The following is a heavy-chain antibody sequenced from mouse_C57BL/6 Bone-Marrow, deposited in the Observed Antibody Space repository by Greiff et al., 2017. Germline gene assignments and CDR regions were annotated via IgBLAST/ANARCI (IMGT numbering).Heavy chain of an antibody. D-gene: IGHD1-1*01. J-gene: IGHJ4*01. CDR2: IWTGGGT. CDR3: AISYGSSPFYYSMDY. CDR1: GFSLTSYA. V-gene: IGHV2-9-1*01. Sequence: VQGVESGPGLVAPSQSLSITCTVSGFSLTSYAISWVRQPPGKGLEWLGVIWTGGGTNYNSALKSRLSISKDNSKSQVFLKMNSLQTDDTARYYCAISYGSSPFYYSMDYWGQGTSVTVSS.